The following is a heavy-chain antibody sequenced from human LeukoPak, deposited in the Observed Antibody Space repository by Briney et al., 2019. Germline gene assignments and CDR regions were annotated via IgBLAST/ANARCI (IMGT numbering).Heavy chain of an antibody. CDR2: IYYSGST. J-gene: IGHJ4*02. CDR1: GGSISSYY. Sequence: NPSETLSLTCTVSGGSISSYYWSWIRQPPGKGLEWIGYIYYSGSTNYNPSLKSRVTISVDTSKNQFSLKLSSVTAADTAVYYCARGSAYYYDSSGYPTFDYWGQGTLVTVSS. D-gene: IGHD3-22*01. V-gene: IGHV4-59*01. CDR3: ARGSAYYYDSSGYPTFDY.